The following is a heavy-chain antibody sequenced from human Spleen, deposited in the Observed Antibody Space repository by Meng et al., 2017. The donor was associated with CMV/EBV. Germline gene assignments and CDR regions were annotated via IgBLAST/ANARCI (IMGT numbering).Heavy chain of an antibody. Sequence: SVKVSCKASGGTFSSYSFSWLRQAPGQALEWMGKIVPILDIADYAQKFQGRVTITADKSTSTAYMELSSLTSGDTAVYFCARDRRANYDYYGLDVWGQGTTVTVSS. J-gene: IGHJ6*02. V-gene: IGHV1-69*04. CDR2: IVPILDIA. CDR3: ARDRRANYDYYGLDV. CDR1: GGTFSSYS.